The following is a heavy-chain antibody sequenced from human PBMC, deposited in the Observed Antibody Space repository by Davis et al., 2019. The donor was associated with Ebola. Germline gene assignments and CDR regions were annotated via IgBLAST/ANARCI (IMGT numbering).Heavy chain of an antibody. J-gene: IGHJ4*02. D-gene: IGHD5-18*01. CDR2: ISSSSGYI. V-gene: IGHV3-21*01. Sequence: GESLKISCAASGFTFRNYAMHWVRQAPGKGLEWVSSISSSSGYIYYADSVKGRFTISRDNAKNSLYLQMNSLRAEDTAVYYCARDIRYSYGYGGANDWGQGTLVTVSS. CDR3: ARDIRYSYGYGGAND. CDR1: GFTFRNYA.